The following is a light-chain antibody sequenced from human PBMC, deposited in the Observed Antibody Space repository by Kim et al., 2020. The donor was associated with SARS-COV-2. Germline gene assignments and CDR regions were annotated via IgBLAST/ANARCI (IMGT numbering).Light chain of an antibody. CDR2: QDS. Sequence: SVSPGQTGSITCSGDKSGDKYACWYQQKPGQSPVLVIYQDSKRPSGIPERFSGSNSGNTATLTISGTQAMDEADYYCQAWDSSSWVFGGGTQLTVL. CDR1: KSGDKY. V-gene: IGLV3-1*01. J-gene: IGLJ3*02. CDR3: QAWDSSSWV.